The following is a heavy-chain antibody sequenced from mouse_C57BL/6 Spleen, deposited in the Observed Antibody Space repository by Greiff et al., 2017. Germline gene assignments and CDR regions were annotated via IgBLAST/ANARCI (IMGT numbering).Heavy chain of an antibody. CDR2: IYPGDGDT. CDR1: GYAFSSSW. V-gene: IGHV1-82*01. Sequence: VKLQESGPELVKPGASVKISCKASGYAFSSSWMNWVKQRPGKGLEWIGRIYPGDGDTNYNGKFKGKATLTADKSSSTAYMQLSSLTSEDSAVYFCARSGYGNYPSYFDYWGQGTTLTVSS. CDR3: ARSGYGNYPSYFDY. D-gene: IGHD2-1*01. J-gene: IGHJ2*01.